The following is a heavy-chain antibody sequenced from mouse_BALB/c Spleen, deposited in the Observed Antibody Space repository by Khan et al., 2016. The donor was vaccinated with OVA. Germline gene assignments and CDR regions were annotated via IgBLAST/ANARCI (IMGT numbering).Heavy chain of an antibody. V-gene: IGHV1S81*02. CDR2: INPNNGAS. CDR1: GYTFTSYY. Sequence: QVQLQQPGAELVKPGTSVKISCKASGYTFTSYYMYWVKQRPGQGLEWIGGINPNNGASNFNEKFKSKATLTVDKSSSTAYMQLGILTSEDSAVYYCARSGYGNPFAYWGQGTLVTVSA. J-gene: IGHJ3*01. CDR3: ARSGYGNPFAY. D-gene: IGHD2-1*01.